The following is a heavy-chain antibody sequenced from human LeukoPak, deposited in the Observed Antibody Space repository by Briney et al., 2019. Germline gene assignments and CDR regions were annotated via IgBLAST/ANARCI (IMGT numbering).Heavy chain of an antibody. CDR2: TSSSSSYI. CDR1: GSTFSSYS. D-gene: IGHD7-27*01. J-gene: IGHJ4*02. V-gene: IGHV3-21*04. Sequence: PGGSLRLSCAASGSTFSSYSMNWVRQAPGKGLEWVSSTSSSSSYIYYADSVKGQFTISRDNAKNTLYLQMNSPRAEDTAAYYCAKDGNWARFENWGQGTLVTVSS. CDR3: AKDGNWARFEN.